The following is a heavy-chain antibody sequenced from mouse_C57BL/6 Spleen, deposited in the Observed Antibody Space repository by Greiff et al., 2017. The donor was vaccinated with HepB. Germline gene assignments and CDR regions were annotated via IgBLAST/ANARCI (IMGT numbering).Heavy chain of an antibody. J-gene: IGHJ2*01. CDR1: GYTFTNYW. Sequence: VKLVESGAELVRPGTSVKMSCKASGYTFTNYWIGWAKQRPGHGLEWIGDIYPGGGYTNYNEKFKGKATLTADKSSSTAYMQFSSLTSEDSAIYYCARGAPYYFDYWGQGTTLTVSS. CDR2: IYPGGGYT. V-gene: IGHV1-63*01. CDR3: ARGAPYYFDY.